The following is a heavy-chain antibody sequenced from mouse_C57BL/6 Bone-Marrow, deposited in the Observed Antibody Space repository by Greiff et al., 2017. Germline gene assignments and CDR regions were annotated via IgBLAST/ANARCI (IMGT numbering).Heavy chain of an antibody. CDR2: ISSGGDYI. Sequence: EVNVVESGEGLVKPGASLKLSCAASGFTFSSYAMSWVRQTPEKRLEWVAYISSGGDYIYYADTVKGRITISRDNARNTLNLQMSSLKSEDTAMYYCTKLPRFYWYFDFWGTGTTVTVSS. CDR1: GFTFSSYA. J-gene: IGHJ1*03. CDR3: TKLPRFYWYFDF. D-gene: IGHD1-1*01. V-gene: IGHV5-9-1*02.